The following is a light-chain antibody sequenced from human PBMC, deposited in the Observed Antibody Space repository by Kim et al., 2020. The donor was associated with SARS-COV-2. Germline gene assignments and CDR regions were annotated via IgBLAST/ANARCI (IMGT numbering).Light chain of an antibody. CDR1: SSDVDDYNY. V-gene: IGLV2-14*01. CDR3: SSYTSSSGLMV. Sequence: QSALTQPASVSVSPGQSITISCTGTSSDVDDYNYVSWYQQHPGKAPKLMIYEVTKRPSGVSYRFSGSKSGNTASLTISGLQAEDEADYYCSSYTSSSGLMVFGGGTQLTVL. J-gene: IGLJ3*02. CDR2: EVT.